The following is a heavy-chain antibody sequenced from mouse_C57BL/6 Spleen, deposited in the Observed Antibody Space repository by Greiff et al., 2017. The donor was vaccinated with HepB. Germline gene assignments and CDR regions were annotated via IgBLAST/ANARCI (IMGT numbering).Heavy chain of an antibody. J-gene: IGHJ2*01. Sequence: QVQLQQSGAELVMPGASVKLSCKASGYTFTSYWMHWVKQRPGQGLEWIGEIDPSDSYTNYNQKFKGKSTLTVDKSSSTAYMQLSSLTSEDSAVYYCARRTGTGLDYWGQGTTLTVSS. CDR3: ARRTGTGLDY. V-gene: IGHV1-69*01. CDR2: IDPSDSYT. D-gene: IGHD4-1*01. CDR1: GYTFTSYW.